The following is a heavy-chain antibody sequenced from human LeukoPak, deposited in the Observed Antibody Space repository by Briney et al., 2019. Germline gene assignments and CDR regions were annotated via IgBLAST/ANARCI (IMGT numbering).Heavy chain of an antibody. CDR1: GGSISSYY. Sequence: KTSETLSLTCTVSGGSISSYYWSWIRQPPGKGLEWIGYIYYSGSTNYNPSLKSRVTISVDTSKNQFSLKLSSVTAEDTAVYYCAKDRAFGAAAGIHTSYYFDYWGQGTLVTVSS. J-gene: IGHJ4*02. D-gene: IGHD6-13*01. CDR3: AKDRAFGAAAGIHTSYYFDY. V-gene: IGHV4-59*01. CDR2: IYYSGST.